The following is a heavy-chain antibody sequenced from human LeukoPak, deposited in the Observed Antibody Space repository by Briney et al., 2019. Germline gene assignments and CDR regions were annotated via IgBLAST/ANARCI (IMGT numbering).Heavy chain of an antibody. V-gene: IGHV3-23*01. D-gene: IGHD2-2*01. CDR2: ISGSGGST. Sequence: GGSLRLSCAASGFTFSSYAMSWVRQAPGKGLEWVSAISGSGGSTYYADSVKGRFTISRDNSKNTLYLQMNSLRAEDTAVYYCAKVFPLDCSGTSCYPPGYFQHWGQGTLVTVSS. CDR3: AKVFPLDCSGTSCYPPGYFQH. CDR1: GFTFSSYA. J-gene: IGHJ1*01.